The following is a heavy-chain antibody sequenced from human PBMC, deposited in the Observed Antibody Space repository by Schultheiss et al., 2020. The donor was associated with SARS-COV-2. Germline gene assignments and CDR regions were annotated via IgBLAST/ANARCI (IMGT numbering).Heavy chain of an antibody. CDR2: IYYSGSN. D-gene: IGHD4-23*01. Sequence: SETLSLTCTVSGGSISSYYWSWIRQHPGKGLEWIGYIYYSGSNYYNPSLKSRVTISVDTSKNQFSLKLSSVTAADTAVYYCARVRGKDGMDVWGQGTTVTVSS. CDR1: GGSISSYY. J-gene: IGHJ6*02. CDR3: ARVRGKDGMDV. V-gene: IGHV4-59*06.